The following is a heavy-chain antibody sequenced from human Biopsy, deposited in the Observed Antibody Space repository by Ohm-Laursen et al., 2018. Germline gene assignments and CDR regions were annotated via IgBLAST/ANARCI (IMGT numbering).Heavy chain of an antibody. J-gene: IGHJ5*01. CDR3: VKQWGGYNFDS. Sequence: GSLRLSCTASGFTFNNYGMQWVRQAPGKGLEWVAHIDVSDYNTYYADSVRGRFTISRDNSKQMVHLEINSLTADDTAVYYCVKQWGGYNFDSWGQGTLVTVSS. D-gene: IGHD1-14*01. V-gene: IGHV3-23*01. CDR1: GFTFNNYG. CDR2: IDVSDYNT.